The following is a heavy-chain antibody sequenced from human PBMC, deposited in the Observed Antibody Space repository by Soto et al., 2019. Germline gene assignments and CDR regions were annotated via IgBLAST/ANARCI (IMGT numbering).Heavy chain of an antibody. Sequence: ALVKLSWKASGYTFTGYYMHWVRHATGQGLEWKGIINPSGGSTSYAQKFQGRVTMTRDTSTSTVYMELSSLRSEDTAVYYCAREVKSGPLFIVATISWFDPWGQGTLVTVSS. D-gene: IGHD5-12*01. CDR1: GYTFTGYY. V-gene: IGHV1-46*03. J-gene: IGHJ5*02. CDR3: AREVKSGPLFIVATISWFDP. CDR2: INPSGGST.